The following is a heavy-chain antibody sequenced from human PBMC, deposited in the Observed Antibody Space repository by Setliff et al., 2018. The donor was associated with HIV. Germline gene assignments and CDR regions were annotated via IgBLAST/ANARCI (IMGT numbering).Heavy chain of an antibody. V-gene: IGHV1-46*01. CDR2: INPSGGDT. D-gene: IGHD1-26*01. Sequence: ASVKVSCKASGYTFTSNHMHWGRQAPGQGLEWMGTINPSGGDTIYAPEFQGRVTMTTDTSTRTAYMELSGRTSEDTAVYFCIVNIVGPVTGLDRWGPGTLVTVSS. J-gene: IGHJ5*02. CDR1: GYTFTSNH. CDR3: IVNIVGPVTGLDR.